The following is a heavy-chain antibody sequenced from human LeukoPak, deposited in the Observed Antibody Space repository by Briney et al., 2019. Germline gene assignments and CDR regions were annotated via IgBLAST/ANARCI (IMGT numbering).Heavy chain of an antibody. V-gene: IGHV5-51*01. D-gene: IGHD1-14*01. CDR2: IYPGDSDT. CDR3: ARATNHYNWLDP. CDR1: GYSFTNYW. Sequence: NRGESLKISCKGSGYSFTNYWIAWVRQMPGKGLEWMGIIYPGDSDTRYSPSFQGHVTISADKSISTAYLYWSSLEASDTALYYCARATNHYNWLDPWGQGTLVIVPP. J-gene: IGHJ5*02.